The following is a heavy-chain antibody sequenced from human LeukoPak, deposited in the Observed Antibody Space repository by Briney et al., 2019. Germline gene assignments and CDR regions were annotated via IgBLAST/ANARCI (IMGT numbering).Heavy chain of an antibody. V-gene: IGHV3-64D*06. Sequence: GGSLRLSCLASGFTFRSYLMYWVRQAPGKGLEYVSFISINGGSTLYADSVKGRFAISRDNSKHTLYLQMSSLRAEDTAVYYCMKAYCTTTSCYPDYWGQGTLVTVSS. CDR1: GFTFRSYL. J-gene: IGHJ4*02. CDR3: MKAYCTTTSCYPDY. D-gene: IGHD2-2*01. CDR2: ISINGGST.